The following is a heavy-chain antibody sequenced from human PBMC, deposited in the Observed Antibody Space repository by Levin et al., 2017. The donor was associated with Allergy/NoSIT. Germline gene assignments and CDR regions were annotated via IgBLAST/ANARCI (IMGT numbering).Heavy chain of an antibody. Sequence: GESLKISCKASGYTFASYWIGWVRQMPGKGLEWMGIIYPGDSSTRYSPSFEGQVTISADKSINTAYLHWSSLKASDTAMYYCGTPPVGYRIGQRSGLDAYDVWGQGTMVIVSP. V-gene: IGHV5-51*01. J-gene: IGHJ3*01. CDR2: IYPGDSST. D-gene: IGHD5-18*01. CDR3: GTPPVGYRIGQRSGLDAYDV. CDR1: GYTFASYW.